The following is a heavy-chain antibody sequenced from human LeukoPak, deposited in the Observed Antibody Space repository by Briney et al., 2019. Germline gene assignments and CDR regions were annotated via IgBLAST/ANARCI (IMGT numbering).Heavy chain of an antibody. V-gene: IGHV4-31*03. D-gene: IGHD4-23*01. CDR3: ARTTARWGFDY. Sequence: SETLSLTCTVSGGSISSGGYYWSWIRQHPGKGLEWIGYIYYSGSTYYNPSLKSRVTISVDTSKNQFSLKLSSVTAADTAVYYCARTTARWGFDYWGQGTLVTVSS. CDR1: GGSISSGGYY. J-gene: IGHJ4*02. CDR2: IYYSGST.